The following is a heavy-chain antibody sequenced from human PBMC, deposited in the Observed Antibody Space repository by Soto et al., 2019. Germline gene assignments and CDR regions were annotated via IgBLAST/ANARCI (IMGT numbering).Heavy chain of an antibody. V-gene: IGHV4-39*01. CDR3: ARGGYNHRGFDY. J-gene: IGHJ4*02. CDR2: IYFTGNS. D-gene: IGHD1-26*01. CDR1: GGPISTSRYF. Sequence: PSETLSLTCTVSGGPISTSRYFWAWIRQPPGKGLEWIGSIYFTGNSYHNPSLRSRVTISVDTSKNQFFLKLSSVTAADTAMYYCARGGYNHRGFDYWGQGPLVTVSS.